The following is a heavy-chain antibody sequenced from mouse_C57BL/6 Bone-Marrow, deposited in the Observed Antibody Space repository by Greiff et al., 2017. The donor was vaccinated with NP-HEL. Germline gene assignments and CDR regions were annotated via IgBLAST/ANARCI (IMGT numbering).Heavy chain of an antibody. D-gene: IGHD4-1*01. J-gene: IGHJ4*01. CDR3: ARSDWDYAMDY. CDR1: GYTFTSYW. V-gene: IGHV1-69*01. Sequence: VQLQQPGAELVMPGASVKLSCKASGYTFTSYWMHWVKQRPGQGLEWIGEIDPSDSYTNYNQKFKGKSTLTVDKSSSTAYMQLSSLTSEDSAVYYCARSDWDYAMDYWGQGTSVTVSS. CDR2: IDPSDSYT.